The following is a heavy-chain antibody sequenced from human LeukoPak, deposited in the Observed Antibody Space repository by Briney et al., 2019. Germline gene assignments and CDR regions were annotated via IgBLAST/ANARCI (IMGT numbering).Heavy chain of an antibody. CDR3: ARRSYSDTSGDDY. J-gene: IGHJ4*02. CDR2: INPNSGDT. V-gene: IGHV1-2*02. CDR1: GYSFTGYY. Sequence: ASVKVSCKASGYSFTGYYIHWVRQAPGQGLEWMGWINPNSGDTDYAQKFQGRVTMTRDTSIKTAYVELSRLTSDDTAMYYCARRSYSDTSGDDYWGQGTLVTVSS. D-gene: IGHD3-22*01.